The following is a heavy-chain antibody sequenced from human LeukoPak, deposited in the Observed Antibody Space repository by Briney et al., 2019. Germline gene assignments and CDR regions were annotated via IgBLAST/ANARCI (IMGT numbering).Heavy chain of an antibody. J-gene: IGHJ4*02. CDR3: ARAEALYDSSGYYEDY. CDR1: GYTFTSYY. CDR2: INPNSGGT. V-gene: IGHV1-2*02. D-gene: IGHD3-22*01. Sequence: GASVTVSCKASGYTFTSYYMHWVRQAPGQGLEWMGSINPNSGGTTYAQKFQGRVTMTRDTSISTAYMELSRLRSDDTAVYYCARAEALYDSSGYYEDYWGQGTLVTVSS.